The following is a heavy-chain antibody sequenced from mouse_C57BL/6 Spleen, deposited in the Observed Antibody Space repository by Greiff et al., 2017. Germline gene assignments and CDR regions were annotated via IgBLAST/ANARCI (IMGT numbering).Heavy chain of an antibody. CDR3: ARAGDPHYCDY. Sequence: QVQLKQPGAELVKPGASVKLSCKASGYTFTSYWMHWVKQRPGQGLEWIGMIHPNSGSTNYNEKFKSKATLTVDKSSSTAYMQLSSLTSEDSAVYYCARAGDPHYCDYWGQGTTLTVSS. D-gene: IGHD3-3*01. CDR1: GYTFTSYW. J-gene: IGHJ2*01. V-gene: IGHV1-64*01. CDR2: IHPNSGST.